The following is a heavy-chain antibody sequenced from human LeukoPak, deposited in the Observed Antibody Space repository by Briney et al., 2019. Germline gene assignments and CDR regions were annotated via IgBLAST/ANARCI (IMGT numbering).Heavy chain of an antibody. CDR3: ARLATAGYLNY. V-gene: IGHV4-59*08. CDR1: GGSISSYY. D-gene: IGHD6-19*01. Sequence: SETLSLTCTVSGGSISSYYWSWIRQPPGKGLEWIGYISHSGSTNYNPSLKSRVTISVDTSKKQFSLRVNSVTAANTAVYYCARLATAGYLNYWGQGTLVAVSS. J-gene: IGHJ4*02. CDR2: ISHSGST.